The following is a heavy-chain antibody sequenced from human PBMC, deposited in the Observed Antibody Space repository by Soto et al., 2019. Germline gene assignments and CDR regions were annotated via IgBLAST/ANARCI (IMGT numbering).Heavy chain of an antibody. CDR2: ISGSGGTT. V-gene: IGHV3-23*01. J-gene: IGHJ6*02. D-gene: IGHD1-26*01. CDR1: GFTFSTYG. CDR3: AKELGQGYYYYYGLDV. Sequence: GGSLRLSCAASGFTFSTYGMTWVRQAPGKGLEWVSGISGSGGTTYYADSVKGRFTISRDNSKNTQYLQMTSLRGEDTAVYYCAKELGQGYYYYYGLDVWGQGTTVTVSS.